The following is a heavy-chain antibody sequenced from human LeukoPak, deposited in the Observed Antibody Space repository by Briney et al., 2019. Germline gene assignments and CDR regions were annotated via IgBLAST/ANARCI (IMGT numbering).Heavy chain of an antibody. CDR3: TRTVLDCKNGVCYDY. Sequence: ASVKVSCKTSGYTFTNYGISWVRQAPGQGLEWMGWISPYNANTIYAQKLQGRVTVTTDTSTSTAYMELRSLRSDDTAVYYCTRTVLDCKNGVCYDYWGQGTLVTVSS. V-gene: IGHV1-18*01. J-gene: IGHJ4*02. CDR2: ISPYNANT. D-gene: IGHD2-8*01. CDR1: GYTFTNYG.